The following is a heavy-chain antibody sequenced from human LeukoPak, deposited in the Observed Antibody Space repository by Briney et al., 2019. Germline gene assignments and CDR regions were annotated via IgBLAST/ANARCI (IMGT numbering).Heavy chain of an antibody. V-gene: IGHV4-59*01. J-gene: IGHJ4*02. D-gene: IGHD6-6*01. CDR1: GGSINNYY. Sequence: SETLSLTCAVSGGSINNYYWSWIRQPPGKGLEWIGHIYDSGSTNYNPSLKSRVTTSLDTSKNQVSLELSSVTAADTAVYYCARASSKSFDYWGQGTLVTVSS. CDR2: IYDSGST. CDR3: ARASSKSFDY.